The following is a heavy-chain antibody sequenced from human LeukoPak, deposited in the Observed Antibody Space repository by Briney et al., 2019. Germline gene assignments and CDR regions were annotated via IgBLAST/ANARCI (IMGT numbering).Heavy chain of an antibody. V-gene: IGHV4-34*01. CDR1: GGSFSGYY. J-gene: IGHJ5*02. CDR2: INRSGST. CDR3: ARGLPFTIVLMVYGNWFDP. D-gene: IGHD2-8*01. Sequence: SETQSLTCAVYGGSFSGYYWSWTRQPPGKGLEWSGEINRSGSTHYNPSLKSRVTISVDTSKNQFSLRLSSVTAADTAVYYCARGLPFTIVLMVYGNWFDPWGQGTLVTVSS.